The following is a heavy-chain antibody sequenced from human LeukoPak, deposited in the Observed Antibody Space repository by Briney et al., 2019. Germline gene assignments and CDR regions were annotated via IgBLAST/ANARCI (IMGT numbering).Heavy chain of an antibody. CDR2: ISAYNGNT. D-gene: IGHD3-22*01. CDR1: GYTFTSYG. Sequence: ASVKVSCKASGYTFTSYGISWVRQAPGQGLERMGWISAYNGNTNYAQKFQGRVTMTRDTSISTAYMELSRLRSDDTAVYYCARDFDYYDSSGYYCTYFDYWGQGTLVTVSS. CDR3: ARDFDYYDSSGYYCTYFDY. J-gene: IGHJ4*02. V-gene: IGHV1-18*01.